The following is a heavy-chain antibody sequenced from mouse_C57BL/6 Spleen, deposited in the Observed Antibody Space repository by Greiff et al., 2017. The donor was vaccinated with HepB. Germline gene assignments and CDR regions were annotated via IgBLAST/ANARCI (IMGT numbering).Heavy chain of an antibody. CDR3: ARRRDYSNYGETFFDY. J-gene: IGHJ2*01. V-gene: IGHV1-19*01. Sequence: EVQLQESGPVLVKPGASVKMSCKASGYTFTDYYMNWVKQSHGKSLEWIGVINPYNGGTSYNQKFKGKATLTVDKSSSTAYMELNSLTSEDSAVYYCARRRDYSNYGETFFDYWGQGTTLTVSS. CDR2: INPYNGGT. CDR1: GYTFTDYY. D-gene: IGHD2-5*01.